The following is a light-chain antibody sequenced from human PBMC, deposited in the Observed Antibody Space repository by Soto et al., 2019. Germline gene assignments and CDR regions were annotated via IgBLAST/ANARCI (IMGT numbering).Light chain of an antibody. CDR3: QQFSSYPLT. J-gene: IGKJ4*01. CDR1: QTVRNNY. Sequence: EFVLTQSPGTLSLSPGERATLSCRASQTVRNNYLAWYQQKPGQAPRLLIYDASSRATGIPDRFSGGGSGTDFTLTISRLEPEDVAVYYCQQFSSYPLTFGGGTKV. V-gene: IGKV3-20*01. CDR2: DAS.